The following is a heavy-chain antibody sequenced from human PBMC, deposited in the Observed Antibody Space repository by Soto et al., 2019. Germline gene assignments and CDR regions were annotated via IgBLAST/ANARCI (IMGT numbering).Heavy chain of an antibody. CDR3: ARALTGNPNWFDS. V-gene: IGHV3-7*01. D-gene: IGHD3-9*01. CDR2: IKTDGGHK. CDR1: EFSCSSYW. J-gene: IGHJ5*01. Sequence: GAALRLPYPGAEFSCSSYWTLWVRQAPGKGLESVANIKTDGGHKYYVDSVKGRFNISRDNSKNSLDLKMDRLRAEDTAVYYCARALTGNPNWFDSWGQGPLVTVSS.